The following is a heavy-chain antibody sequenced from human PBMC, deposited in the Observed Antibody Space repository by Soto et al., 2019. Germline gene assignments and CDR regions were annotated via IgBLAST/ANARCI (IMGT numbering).Heavy chain of an antibody. CDR3: ARSAYSSGWAIYYYYGMDV. CDR1: GDSVSSNSAA. Sequence: PSQTLSLTCAISGDSVSSNSAAWNWIRQSPSRGLEWLGRTYYRSKWYNDYAVSVKSRITINPDTSKNQFSLQLNSVTPEDTAVYYCARSAYSSGWAIYYYYGMDVWGQGTTVTVS. CDR2: TYYRSKWYN. V-gene: IGHV6-1*01. J-gene: IGHJ6*02. D-gene: IGHD6-19*01.